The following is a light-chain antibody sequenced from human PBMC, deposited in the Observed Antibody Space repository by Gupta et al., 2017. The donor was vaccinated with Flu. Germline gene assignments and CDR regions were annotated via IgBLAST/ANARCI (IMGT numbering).Light chain of an antibody. CDR1: QSVSSN. J-gene: IGKJ1*01. CDR2: GAS. Sequence: EIVMTQSPATLSVSPGERATLSGRASQSVSSNLAWYQQKPGQAPRLLIYGASTRATGIPARFSGSGSGTEFTITISRLQSEDFAVYYCKKYNNWPPGTFDQGTKVEIK. V-gene: IGKV3-15*01. CDR3: KKYNNWPPGT.